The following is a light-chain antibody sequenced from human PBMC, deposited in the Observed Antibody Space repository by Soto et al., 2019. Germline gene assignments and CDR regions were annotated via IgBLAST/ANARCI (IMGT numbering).Light chain of an antibody. J-gene: IGKJ2*03. Sequence: EIVLTQSPGTLSLSLGERATLSCRASQSVSSNYLAWYQQKPGQAPRLLIYGTSSRATGIPDRFSGSGSGTAFTLNISRLEPEDFAVYYCQQYGNSPSYSFGQGTKLEIK. V-gene: IGKV3-20*01. CDR1: QSVSSNY. CDR2: GTS. CDR3: QQYGNSPSYS.